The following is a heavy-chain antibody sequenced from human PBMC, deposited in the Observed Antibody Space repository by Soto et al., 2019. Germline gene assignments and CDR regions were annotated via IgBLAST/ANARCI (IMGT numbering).Heavy chain of an antibody. D-gene: IGHD2-2*01. V-gene: IGHV1-69*13. CDR3: AKSAPMDAGDKYYYDF. CDR1: GGTFSKLG. Sequence: SVKVTCKASGGTFSKLGISWVRQAPGKGLEWMGGVIPFYGTARYSQKFEDRITITSDESTNTVYMDLRSLTSEDTAIHYCAKSAPMDAGDKYYYDFWGQGALVTVSS. CDR2: VIPFYGTA. J-gene: IGHJ4*02.